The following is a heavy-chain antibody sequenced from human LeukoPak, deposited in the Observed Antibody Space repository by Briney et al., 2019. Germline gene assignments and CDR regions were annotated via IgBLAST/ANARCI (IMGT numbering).Heavy chain of an antibody. CDR2: VSNIATT. CDR1: GLTASHNVNKA. Sequence: GGSLRLSCAASGLTASHNVNKAMTWVRHGPGKGLERVPGVSNIATTYYANSVQARYTISRKNSNNTLYLHMDSLRAEDTAVYYCAKAPVWNYYYGFDVWGQGTTVTVSS. J-gene: IGHJ6*02. V-gene: IGHV3-23*01. D-gene: IGHD2-21*01. CDR3: AKAPVWNYYYGFDV.